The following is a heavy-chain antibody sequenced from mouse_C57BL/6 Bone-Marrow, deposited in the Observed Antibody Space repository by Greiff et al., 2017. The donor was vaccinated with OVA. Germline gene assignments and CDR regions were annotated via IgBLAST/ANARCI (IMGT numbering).Heavy chain of an antibody. CDR3: ARGGYGYDGFAY. V-gene: IGHV1-80*01. CDR1: GYAFSSYW. D-gene: IGHD2-2*01. J-gene: IGHJ3*01. Sequence: VQLQASGAELVKPGASVKLSCKASGYAFSSYWMNWVKQRPGKGLEWIGQIYPGDGDTNYNGKFKGKATLTADKSSSTAYMQLSSLTSEDSAVYFCARGGYGYDGFAYWGQGTLVTVSA. CDR2: IYPGDGDT.